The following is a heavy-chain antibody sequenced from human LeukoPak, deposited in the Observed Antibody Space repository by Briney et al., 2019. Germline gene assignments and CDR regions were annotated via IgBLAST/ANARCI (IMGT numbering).Heavy chain of an antibody. D-gene: IGHD6-19*01. CDR2: INKDGSEK. Sequence: GGSLRLSCAASGVTFSSHWRSWVRQAAGKGLEWVANINKDGSEKYYAPSLKGRSTISTDNAKTSLYLQMNSLRAEDTALYYCASARQLAYWGQAPLVSASS. V-gene: IGHV3-7*01. J-gene: IGHJ4*02. CDR3: ASARQLAY. CDR1: GVTFSSHW.